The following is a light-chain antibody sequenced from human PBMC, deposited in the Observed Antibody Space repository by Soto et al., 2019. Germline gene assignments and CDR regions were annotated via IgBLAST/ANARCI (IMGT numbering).Light chain of an antibody. Sequence: EIVMTQSPATLSVSPGERATLSCRASQSVSSNLAWYQQRPGQAPRLLIYGASTRATGIPARLSGSGSGTEFTLTIRSVKSEDFAVYYCQQHNNWPFTFGQGTKLEIK. CDR2: GAS. V-gene: IGKV3-15*01. J-gene: IGKJ2*01. CDR1: QSVSSN. CDR3: QQHNNWPFT.